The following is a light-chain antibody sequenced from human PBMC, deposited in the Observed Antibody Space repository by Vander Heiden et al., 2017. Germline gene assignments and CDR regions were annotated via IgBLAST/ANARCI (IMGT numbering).Light chain of an antibody. Sequence: AIRMTQSPSSLSASTGDRVTITCRASQGISSYLAWYQQKPGKAPKLLIYAASTLQSGVPSRFSGSGSGTDFTLTISCLQSEDFATYYCHQYDSYARTFGQGSRVEMK. V-gene: IGKV1-8*01. CDR1: QGISSY. J-gene: IGKJ1*01. CDR2: AAS. CDR3: HQYDSYART.